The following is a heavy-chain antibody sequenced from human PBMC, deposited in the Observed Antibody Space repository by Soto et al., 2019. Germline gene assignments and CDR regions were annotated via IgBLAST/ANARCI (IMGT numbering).Heavy chain of an antibody. CDR1: GFTFSSYA. J-gene: IGHJ4*02. D-gene: IGHD6-19*01. Sequence: EVQLLESGGGLVQPGGSLRLSCAASGFTFSSYAMSWVRQAPGKGLEWVSAISSSSSYIYYADSVKGRFTISRDNAKNSLYLQMNSLRAEDTAVYYCARVGGGWYLGYWGQGTLVTVSS. CDR3: ARVGGGWYLGY. V-gene: IGHV3-21*01. CDR2: ISSSSSYI.